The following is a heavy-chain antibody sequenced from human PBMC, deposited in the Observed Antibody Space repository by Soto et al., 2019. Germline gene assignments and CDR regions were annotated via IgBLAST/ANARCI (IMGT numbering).Heavy chain of an antibody. CDR1: GYTFTSYD. V-gene: IGHV1-8*01. J-gene: IGHJ4*02. CDR2: MNPNSGNT. CDR3: AVFVDTAMVMYGYDIAY. Sequence: ASVKVSCKASGYTFTSYDINWVRQATGQGHEWMGWMNPNSGNTGYAQKFQGRVTMTRNTSISTAYMELSSLRSKDTAVYFCAVFVDTAMVMYGYDIAYWGQGTLVTVSS. D-gene: IGHD5-18*01.